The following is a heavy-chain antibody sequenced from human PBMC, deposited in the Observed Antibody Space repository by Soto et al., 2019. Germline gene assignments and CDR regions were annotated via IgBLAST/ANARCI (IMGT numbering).Heavy chain of an antibody. Sequence: GGSLRLSCAASGFPFVDAWMSWVRQAPGKGLQWIGRIRGNADGGTADLAAPVRGRFSISRDDSTDTLYLQMNSLELDDTAVYFCSTALRRDSALGAYWGQGTLVTVST. CDR3: STALRRDSALGAY. CDR1: GFPFVDAW. V-gene: IGHV3-15*01. J-gene: IGHJ4*02. CDR2: IRGNADGGTA. D-gene: IGHD3-16*01.